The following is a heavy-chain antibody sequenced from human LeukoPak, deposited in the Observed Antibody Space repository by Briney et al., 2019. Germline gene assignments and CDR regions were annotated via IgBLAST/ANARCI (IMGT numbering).Heavy chain of an antibody. CDR2: IIPIFGTA. Sequence: SVKVSCKASGGAFSSYAISWVRQAPGQGLEWMGRIIPIFGTANYAQKFQGRVTITTDESTSTAYMELSSLRSEDTAVYYCAREGGYSSSWPHFDYWGQGTLVTVSS. V-gene: IGHV1-69*05. CDR3: AREGGYSSSWPHFDY. CDR1: GGAFSSYA. J-gene: IGHJ4*02. D-gene: IGHD6-13*01.